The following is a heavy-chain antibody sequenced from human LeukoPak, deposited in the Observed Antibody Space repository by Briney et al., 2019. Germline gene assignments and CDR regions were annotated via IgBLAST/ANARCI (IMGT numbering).Heavy chain of an antibody. J-gene: IGHJ4*02. Sequence: GGSLRLSCAASGFTFSSYAMSWVRQAPVKVLEWVSAISGSGGSTYYADSVKGRFTISRDNSKNTLYLQMNSLRAEDTAVYYCAKFSLDYSSSWYYFDYWGQGTLVTVSS. D-gene: IGHD6-13*01. V-gene: IGHV3-23*01. CDR3: AKFSLDYSSSWYYFDY. CDR1: GFTFSSYA. CDR2: ISGSGGST.